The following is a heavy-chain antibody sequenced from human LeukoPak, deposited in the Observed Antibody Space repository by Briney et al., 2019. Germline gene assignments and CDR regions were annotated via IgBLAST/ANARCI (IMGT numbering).Heavy chain of an antibody. CDR2: IWYDGSNT. CDR3: ARDTAQRAFDI. J-gene: IGHJ3*02. Sequence: SGRSLRLSCAASGFTSSTYRMLWLRQSPDKGLEWVAVIWYDGSNTLYRDSVKGRFTISRDNSKNTLYLEMNSLRAEDTAVYYCARDTAQRAFDIWGQGTMVTVSS. CDR1: GFTSSTYR. V-gene: IGHV3-33*01. D-gene: IGHD6-25*01.